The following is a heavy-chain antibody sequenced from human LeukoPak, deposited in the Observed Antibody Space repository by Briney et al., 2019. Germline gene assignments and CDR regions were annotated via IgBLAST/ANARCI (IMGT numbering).Heavy chain of an antibody. Sequence: SETLSLTCTVSGGSISSYYWSWIRQPPGKGLEWIGEIYHTGTTNHNPSLKSRVTISVDMSKNQFSLELYSVTAADTAVYYCARGGGYYFDYWGQGTLVTASS. J-gene: IGHJ4*02. V-gene: IGHV4-59*12. CDR1: GGSISSYY. CDR2: IYHTGTT. CDR3: ARGGGYYFDY. D-gene: IGHD1-26*01.